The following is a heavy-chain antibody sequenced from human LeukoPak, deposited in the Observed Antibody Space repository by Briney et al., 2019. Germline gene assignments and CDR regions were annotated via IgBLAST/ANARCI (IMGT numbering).Heavy chain of an antibody. CDR1: GFPFSSYA. Sequence: GGSLRLSCAASGFPFSSYAMSWVRQASGKGLEWVSAISGSGGSTYYADSVKGRFTISRDNSKNTLYLQMNSLRAEDTAVYYCAKDPVVGSNWFDPWGQGTLVTVSS. D-gene: IGHD1-26*01. J-gene: IGHJ5*02. V-gene: IGHV3-23*01. CDR3: AKDPVVGSNWFDP. CDR2: ISGSGGST.